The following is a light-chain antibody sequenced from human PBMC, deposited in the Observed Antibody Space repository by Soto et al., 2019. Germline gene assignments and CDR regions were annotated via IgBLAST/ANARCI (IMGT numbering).Light chain of an antibody. CDR3: QSLNSFPLT. CDR2: LAS. V-gene: IGKV1-9*01. CDR1: QDIVTY. Sequence: IQLTQSPSSPSASVGDRVTITCRASQDIVTYLAWYQQKPGKAPKLLIYLASTLQGGVPSRFSGSGSGTDFTLTISSLQPEDVATYYCQSLNSFPLTFGGGTKVEIK. J-gene: IGKJ4*01.